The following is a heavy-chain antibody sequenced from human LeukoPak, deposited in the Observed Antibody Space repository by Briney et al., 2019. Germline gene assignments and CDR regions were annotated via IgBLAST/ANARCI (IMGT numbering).Heavy chain of an antibody. CDR3: ARTYYYYYYTDV. D-gene: IGHD2-21*01. CDR2: IYYSGST. J-gene: IGHJ6*03. V-gene: IGHV4-39*07. Sequence: SETLSLTCTVSGGSVSSRSYYWGWIRQPPGKGLEWIGSIYYSGSTYYNPSLKSRVTISVDTSKNQFSLKLSSVTAADTAVYYCARTYYYYYYTDVWGKGTTVTVSS. CDR1: GGSVSSRSYY.